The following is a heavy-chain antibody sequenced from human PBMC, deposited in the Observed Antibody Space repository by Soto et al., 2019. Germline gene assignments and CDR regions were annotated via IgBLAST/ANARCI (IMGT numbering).Heavy chain of an antibody. CDR1: GYTFTSYD. CDR2: MNPNSGNT. D-gene: IGHD3-22*01. J-gene: IGHJ5*02. Sequence: GASVKVSCKASGYTFTSYDINWVRQATGQGLEWMGWMNPNSGNTGYAQKFQGRVTMTRNTSISTAYMELSSLRSEDTAVYYCARSATYYDSSGYYGWFDPWGQGTLVTVSS. V-gene: IGHV1-8*01. CDR3: ARSATYYDSSGYYGWFDP.